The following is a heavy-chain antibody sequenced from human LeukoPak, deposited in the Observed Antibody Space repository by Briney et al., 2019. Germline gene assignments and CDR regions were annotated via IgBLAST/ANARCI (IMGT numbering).Heavy chain of an antibody. CDR2: IYTSGTT. CDR3: ARLSTVTTSFDY. D-gene: IGHD4-17*01. J-gene: IGHJ4*02. V-gene: IGHV4-4*07. Sequence: SETLSLTCTVSGGSIGSYYWSWIRQPAGKGLEWIGRIYTSGTTHYNPSLKSRVTMSVDTSKNQFSLKLSSVTAADTAVYYCARLSTVTTSFDYWGQGTLVTVSS. CDR1: GGSIGSYY.